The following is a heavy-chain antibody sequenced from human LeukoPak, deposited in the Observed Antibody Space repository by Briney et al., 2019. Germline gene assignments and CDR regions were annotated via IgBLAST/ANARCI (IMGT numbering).Heavy chain of an antibody. CDR2: MNPNSGNT. J-gene: IGHJ4*02. CDR1: GYTFTSYD. D-gene: IGHD6-19*01. V-gene: IGHV1-8*01. Sequence: ASVKVSCKASGYTFTSYDINWVRQATGQGLEWMGWMNPNSGNTGYAQKFQGRVTMTRNTSISTAYMELSSLRSEDTAVYYCARGRNSGWLNDYWGQGTLVTVSS. CDR3: ARGRNSGWLNDY.